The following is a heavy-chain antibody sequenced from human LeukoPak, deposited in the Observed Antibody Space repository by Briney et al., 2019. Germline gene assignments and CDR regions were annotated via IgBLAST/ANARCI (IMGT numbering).Heavy chain of an antibody. CDR1: GFTFSSYA. D-gene: IGHD3-3*02. J-gene: IGHJ4*02. CDR2: ISYDGSNK. CDR3: ARELAGGGLDY. Sequence: PGGSLRLSCAASGFTFSSYAMHWVRQAPGQGLEWVAVISYDGSNKYYADSVKGRFTISRDNSKNTLYLQMNSLRAEDTAVYYCARELAGGGLDYWGQGTLVTVSS. V-gene: IGHV3-30-3*01.